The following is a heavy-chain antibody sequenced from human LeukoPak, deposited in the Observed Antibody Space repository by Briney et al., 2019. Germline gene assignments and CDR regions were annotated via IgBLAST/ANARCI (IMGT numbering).Heavy chain of an antibody. Sequence: PGGSLRLSCAASGFIFSNYEMNWVRQAPGKGLEWVSYISSSGSTIYYADSVKGRFTISRDNSKNTLYLQMNSLIPEDTAVYYCARQYISGQWYFNYWGQGTLVTVSS. D-gene: IGHD5-18*01. CDR2: ISSSGSTI. J-gene: IGHJ4*02. CDR3: ARQYISGQWYFNY. V-gene: IGHV3-48*03. CDR1: GFIFSNYE.